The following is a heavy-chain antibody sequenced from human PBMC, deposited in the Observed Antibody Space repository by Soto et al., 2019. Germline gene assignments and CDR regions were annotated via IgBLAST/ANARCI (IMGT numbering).Heavy chain of an antibody. CDR1: GYTFTNYY. CDR3: ATYTSSAYYFDY. D-gene: IGHD2-2*02. Sequence: QVQLVQSGTEVKKPGAAVTVSCKASGYTFTNYYMHWVRQAPGQGLEWMGIINPSSGTTNYAQNFQGRVTMTSDTSTSTVYMELSSLRSDDTAVYYCATYTSSAYYFDYWGQGALVTVSS. V-gene: IGHV1-46*01. CDR2: INPSSGTT. J-gene: IGHJ4*02.